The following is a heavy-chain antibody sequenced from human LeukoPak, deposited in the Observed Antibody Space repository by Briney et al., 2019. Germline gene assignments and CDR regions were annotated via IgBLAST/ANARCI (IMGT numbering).Heavy chain of an antibody. V-gene: IGHV4-39*07. CDR1: GDSFSSVTDY. D-gene: IGHD2-2*01. J-gene: IGHJ6*03. CDR3: VRGIYCSSTSCQVSGYMDV. CDR2: GDYSGGT. Sequence: SETLSLTCTVSGDSFSSVTDYWAWIRQPPGKGLEWIASGDYSGGTYYNPSLESRVAISADMSKNQFSLKLSSVTAADTAVYYCVRGIYCSSTSCQVSGYMDVWGKGPRSPSP.